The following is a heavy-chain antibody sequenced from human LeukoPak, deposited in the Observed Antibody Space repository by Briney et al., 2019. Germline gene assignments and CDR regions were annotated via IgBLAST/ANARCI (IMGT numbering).Heavy chain of an antibody. CDR2: IWYDGSNK. Sequence: PGRSLRLSCAASGFTFSSYGMHWVRQAPGKGLEWVAVIWYDGSNKYYADSVKGRFTISRDNSKNTLYLQMNSLRAEDTAVYYCARGRWLQWGFDYWGQGTLVTVSS. J-gene: IGHJ4*02. CDR1: GFTFSSYG. V-gene: IGHV3-33*01. CDR3: ARGRWLQWGFDY. D-gene: IGHD5-24*01.